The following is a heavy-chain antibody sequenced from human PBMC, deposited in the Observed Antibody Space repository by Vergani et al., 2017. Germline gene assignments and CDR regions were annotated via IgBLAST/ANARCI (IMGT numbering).Heavy chain of an antibody. J-gene: IGHJ6*03. CDR2: IDHTGRP. CDR3: ARVNTETNGHLYYYYYMDV. Sequence: QVQLQQWGGGLLKPSETLSLTCVVNGGSFTSYHWPWIRHSPGEGLEWVGDIDHTGRPDYNPSLKSRLTMSVDKSRNQFSLTLNSVTATDTAIYFCARVNTETNGHLYYYYYMDVWGQGTAVTVS. V-gene: IGHV4-34*01. CDR1: GGSFTSYH. D-gene: IGHD4-11*01.